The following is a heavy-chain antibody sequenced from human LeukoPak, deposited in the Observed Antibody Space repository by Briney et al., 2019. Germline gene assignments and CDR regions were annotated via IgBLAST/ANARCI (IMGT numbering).Heavy chain of an antibody. CDR3: ARRPIKYYYYGMDV. V-gene: IGHV3-30*03. Sequence: PGGSLRLSCAASVFTLSSYCMHWVRQAQSKGQEWVTVISYDGSNKYYADSVKGRFTISRDNSKNTLYLQMNSLRAEDTAVYYCARRPIKYYYYGMDVWGQGTTVTVSS. J-gene: IGHJ6*02. CDR2: ISYDGSNK. CDR1: VFTLSSYC.